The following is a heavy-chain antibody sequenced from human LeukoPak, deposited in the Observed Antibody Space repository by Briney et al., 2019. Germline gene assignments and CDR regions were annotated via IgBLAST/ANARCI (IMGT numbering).Heavy chain of an antibody. CDR3: ASQEWSDGSYFDY. Sequence: GGSLRLSCAASGFTFSDYYMSWIRQAPGKGLEWVSYISSSGSTIYYADSVKGRFTISRDNAKNSLYLQMNSLRAEDTAVCYCASQEWSDGSYFDYWGQGTLVTVSS. D-gene: IGHD3-3*01. V-gene: IGHV3-11*01. J-gene: IGHJ4*02. CDR1: GFTFSDYY. CDR2: ISSSGSTI.